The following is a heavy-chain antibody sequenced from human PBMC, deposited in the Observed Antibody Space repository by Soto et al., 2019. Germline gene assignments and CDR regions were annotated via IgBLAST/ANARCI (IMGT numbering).Heavy chain of an antibody. D-gene: IGHD1-1*01. V-gene: IGHV6-1*01. J-gene: IGHJ6*02. CDR1: GDSVSSYTAA. CDR3: VRDQRGMESQDPSYGMDV. CDR2: TYYRSKWYN. Sequence: PSQTLSLTCAISGDSVSSYTAAWNWIRQSPSRGLEWLGRTYYRSKWYNDYAVSVKSRITISPDTSKNQFSLQLDSVIPEDAAVYYCVRDQRGMESQDPSYGMDVWGQGTTLTVYS.